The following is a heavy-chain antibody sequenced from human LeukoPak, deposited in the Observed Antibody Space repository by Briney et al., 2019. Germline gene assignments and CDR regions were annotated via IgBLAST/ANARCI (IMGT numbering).Heavy chain of an antibody. Sequence: AGGSLRLSCAASGFTFSSYAMSRVRQAPGKGLEWVSAISGSGGSTYYADSVKGRFTISRDNSKNTRYLQMNSLRAEDTAVYYCAKDRSITIFGVVIILDAFDIWGQGTMVTVSS. CDR1: GFTFSSYA. CDR3: AKDRSITIFGVVIILDAFDI. J-gene: IGHJ3*02. CDR2: ISGSGGST. V-gene: IGHV3-23*01. D-gene: IGHD3-3*01.